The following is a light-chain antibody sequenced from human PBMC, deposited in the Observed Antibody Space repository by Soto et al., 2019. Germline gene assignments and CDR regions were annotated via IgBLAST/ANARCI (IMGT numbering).Light chain of an antibody. CDR1: SSNIGSNS. J-gene: IGLJ1*01. V-gene: IGLV1-51*01. CDR3: GSWDSSLSAYV. CDR2: DDN. Sequence: QSVLTQPPSVSAAPGQKVTISCSGSSSNIGSNSVSWYQQLPGTAPKLLIYDDNKRPSGIPGRFSGSKSGTSATLGITGFQTGDEADYYCGSWDSSLSAYVFGTGTKVTVL.